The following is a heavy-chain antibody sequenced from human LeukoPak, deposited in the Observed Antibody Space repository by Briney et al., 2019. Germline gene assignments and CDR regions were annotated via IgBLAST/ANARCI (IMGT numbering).Heavy chain of an antibody. CDR3: ARGGSNGYNWFDP. CDR1: GFTFSSYW. Sequence: GGSLRLSCAASGFTFSSYWMSWVRQAPGKGLEWVSYISDTGNTKYYADSVKGRFTISRDNTKSSLSLQMNSLTAEDTAFYYCARGGSNGYNWFDPWGQGTLVTVSS. J-gene: IGHJ5*02. CDR2: ISDTGNTK. D-gene: IGHD3-22*01. V-gene: IGHV3-48*04.